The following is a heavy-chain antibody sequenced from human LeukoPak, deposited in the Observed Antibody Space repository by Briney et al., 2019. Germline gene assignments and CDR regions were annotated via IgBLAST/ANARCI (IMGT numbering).Heavy chain of an antibody. CDR3: ARDPWGIGPAFDY. D-gene: IGHD1-26*01. CDR2: ISSSGDST. J-gene: IGHJ4*02. CDR1: GFTFSRYW. Sequence: GSLRLSCAGSGFTFSRYWMSWVRQAPGKGLEWVSSISSSGDSTFYADSVKGRFTISRDTSKNTLYLQMNSLRDDGTAVYHCARDPWGIGPAFDYWGQGTLVTVSS. V-gene: IGHV3-23*01.